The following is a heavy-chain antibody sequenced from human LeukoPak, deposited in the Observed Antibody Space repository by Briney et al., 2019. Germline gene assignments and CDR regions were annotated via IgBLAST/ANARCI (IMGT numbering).Heavy chain of an antibody. Sequence: KESGPTLVKATQTLTLTCTFSGFSLTSTAVGVGWIRQPPGKALEWLALYYGDDAKRYSPSLKSRLTINKDTSKNQVVLTMTNVGPVDTATYYCAARGASGTSRDAFDIWGQGTKVTVSS. CDR3: AARGASGTSRDAFDI. J-gene: IGHJ3*02. CDR1: GFSLTSTAVG. D-gene: IGHD3-10*01. V-gene: IGHV2-5*02. CDR2: YYGDDAK.